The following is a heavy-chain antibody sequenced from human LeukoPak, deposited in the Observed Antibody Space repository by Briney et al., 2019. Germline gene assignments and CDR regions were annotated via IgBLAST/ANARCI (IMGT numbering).Heavy chain of an antibody. CDR3: ARVGVTMVRGVIITQNPPYYFDY. J-gene: IGHJ4*02. V-gene: IGHV4-59*01. D-gene: IGHD3-10*01. CDR2: IYYSGST. CDR1: GGSISSYY. Sequence: SETLSLTCTVSGGSISSYYWSWIRQPPGKGREWMGGIYYSGSTNYNPSLKSRVTISVDTSKNQFSLKLSSVTAADTAVYYCARVGVTMVRGVIITQNPPYYFDYWGQGTLVTVSS.